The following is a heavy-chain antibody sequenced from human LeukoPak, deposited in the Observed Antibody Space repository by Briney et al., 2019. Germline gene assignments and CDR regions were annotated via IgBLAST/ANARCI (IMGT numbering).Heavy chain of an antibody. CDR2: IYYSGST. J-gene: IGHJ4*02. CDR3: ARTSIAVAATYGLDY. Sequence: SETLSLTCTVSDGSISSSSYYWGWIRQPPGKGLEWIGNIYYSGSTYYNPSLKSRVTISVDTSKNQFSLKLSSVTAADTAVYYCARTSIAVAATYGLDYWGQGILVTVSS. CDR1: DGSISSSSYY. V-gene: IGHV4-39*01. D-gene: IGHD6-19*01.